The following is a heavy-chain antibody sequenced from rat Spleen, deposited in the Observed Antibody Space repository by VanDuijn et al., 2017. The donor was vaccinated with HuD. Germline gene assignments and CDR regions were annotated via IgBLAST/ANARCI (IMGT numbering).Heavy chain of an antibody. CDR1: GFNFNDYW. Sequence: EVKLVESGGGLVQPGRSLKLSCAASGFNFNDYWMGWVRQAPGRGLEWIGEVNGDGTTMNYTPSLKDKFTISRDIAQNTLFLQTSKLGSEDTAIYYCSRARSDRYFDYWGQGIMVTVSS. V-gene: IGHV4-2*01. CDR3: SRARSDRYFDY. J-gene: IGHJ2*01. CDR2: VNGDGTTM. D-gene: IGHD3-7*01.